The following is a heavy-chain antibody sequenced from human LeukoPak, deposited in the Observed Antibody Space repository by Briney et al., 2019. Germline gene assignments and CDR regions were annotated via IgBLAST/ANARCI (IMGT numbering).Heavy chain of an antibody. D-gene: IGHD3-10*01. CDR3: ARNRVRGVIIS. CDR2: INHSGST. Sequence: PSETLSLTCAVYSGSFSGYYWSWIRQPPGKGLEWIGEINHSGSTNYNPSLKSRVTISVDTSKNQFSLKLSSVTAADTAVYYCARNRVRGVIISWGQGTLVTVSS. CDR1: SGSFSGYY. J-gene: IGHJ4*02. V-gene: IGHV4-34*01.